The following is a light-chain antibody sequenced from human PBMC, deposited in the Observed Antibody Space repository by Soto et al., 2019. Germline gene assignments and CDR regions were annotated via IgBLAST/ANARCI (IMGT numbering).Light chain of an antibody. CDR3: QQYDGSSTWT. CDR1: QSVISSY. V-gene: IGKV3-20*01. Sequence: EIVLTQSPGTLSLSPGERATLSCRASQSVISSYLAWYQQRPGQAPRLLIYGASSRATGIPDRFSGSGSGTDFALTISRLEPEDFAVYYCQQYDGSSTWTFGQGTKVEIK. J-gene: IGKJ1*01. CDR2: GAS.